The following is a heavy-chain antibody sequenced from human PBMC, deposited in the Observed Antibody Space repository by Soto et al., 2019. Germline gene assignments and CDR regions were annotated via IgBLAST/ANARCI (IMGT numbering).Heavy chain of an antibody. CDR1: SASFTVYY. CDR3: AREGYYGAGSYADPWYDAFEI. D-gene: IGHD3-10*01. Sequence: PSETLSLTCTVSSASFTVYYWTWIRQPPGKGLEWIGYIYYSGSTSYNPSLTSRVTLSADTSKNQFSLKLSSVTAADTAVYYCAREGYYGAGSYADPWYDAFEIWSQGTWVTVSS. V-gene: IGHV4-59*01. CDR2: IYYSGST. J-gene: IGHJ3*02.